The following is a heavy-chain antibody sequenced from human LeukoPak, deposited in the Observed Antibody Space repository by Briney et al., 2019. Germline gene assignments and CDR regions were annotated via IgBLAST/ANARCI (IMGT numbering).Heavy chain of an antibody. CDR1: GFTFSSYW. CDR2: IKQDGSEK. V-gene: IGHV3-7*01. Sequence: PGGSLRLSCAAPGFTFSSYWMSWVRQAPGKGLEWVANIKQDGSEKYYVDSVKGRFTISRDNAKNSLYLQMNSLRAEDTAVYYCASLSSSWYFLYWGQGTLVTVSS. D-gene: IGHD6-13*01. CDR3: ASLSSSWYFLY. J-gene: IGHJ4*02.